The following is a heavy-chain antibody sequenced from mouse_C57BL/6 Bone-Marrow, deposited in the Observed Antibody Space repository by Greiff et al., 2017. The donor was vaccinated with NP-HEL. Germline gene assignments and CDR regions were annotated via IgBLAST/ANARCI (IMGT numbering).Heavy chain of an antibody. CDR1: GFTFSNYW. V-gene: IGHV6-3*01. Sequence: EVKLEESGGGLVQPGGSMKLSCVASGFTFSNYWMNWVRQSPEKGLEWVAQIRLKSDNYATHYAESVKGRFTISRDDSKRSVYLQMNNLRAEDTGIYYCTGGTTVVATRDYFDYWGQGTTLTVSS. CDR2: IRLKSDNYAT. CDR3: TGGTTVVATRDYFDY. D-gene: IGHD1-1*01. J-gene: IGHJ2*01.